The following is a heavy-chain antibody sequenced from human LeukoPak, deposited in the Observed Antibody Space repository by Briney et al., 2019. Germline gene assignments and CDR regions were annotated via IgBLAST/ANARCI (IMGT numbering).Heavy chain of an antibody. CDR2: INPSGGST. Sequence: ASVKVSCKASGGTFSSYAISWVRQAPGQGLEWMGIINPSGGSTSYAQKFQGRVTMTRDTSTSTVYMELSSLRSEDTAVYYCARDYYGSGSYYNPFDYWGQGTLVTVSS. J-gene: IGHJ4*02. V-gene: IGHV1-46*01. CDR3: ARDYYGSGSYYNPFDY. D-gene: IGHD3-10*01. CDR1: GGTFSSYA.